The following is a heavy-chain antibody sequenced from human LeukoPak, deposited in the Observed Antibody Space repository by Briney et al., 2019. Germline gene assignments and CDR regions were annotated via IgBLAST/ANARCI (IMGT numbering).Heavy chain of an antibody. CDR2: ISYDGSNK. CDR1: GFTFSSYA. V-gene: IGHV3-30*04. CDR3: AREGEGPMAFYYFDR. Sequence: GGSLRLSCAASGFTFSSYAMHWVRQAPGKGLEWVAVISYDGSNKYYADSVKGRFTISRDNSKNTLYLQMNSLRAEDTAVYYCAREGEGPMAFYYFDRWGQGTLVTVSS. J-gene: IGHJ4*02. D-gene: IGHD3-10*01.